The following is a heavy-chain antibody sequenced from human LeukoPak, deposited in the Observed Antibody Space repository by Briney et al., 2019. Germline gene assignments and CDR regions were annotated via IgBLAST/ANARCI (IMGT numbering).Heavy chain of an antibody. CDR3: AKGTMDGGQYYYDSS. D-gene: IGHD3-22*01. CDR2: IKSKTDGGTT. J-gene: IGHJ4*02. CDR1: GFTFSNAW. Sequence: PGGSLRLSCAASGFTFSNAWMSWVRQAPGKGLEWVGRIKSKTDGGTTDYAAPVKGRFTISRDDSKNTLYLQMNSLKTEDTAVYYCAKGTMDGGQYYYDSSGGQGTLVTVSS. V-gene: IGHV3-15*01.